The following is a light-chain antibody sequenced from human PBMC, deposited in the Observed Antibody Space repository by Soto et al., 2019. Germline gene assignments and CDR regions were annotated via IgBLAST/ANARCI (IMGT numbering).Light chain of an antibody. CDR1: SSDVGSYNL. J-gene: IGLJ1*01. V-gene: IGLV2-23*02. CDR2: EVS. CDR3: CSYAGSSTV. Sequence: QSVLTQPASVSGSPGQSITISCTGTSSDVGSYNLVSWYQQHPGKAPKLMIYEVSKRPSGVSNRFSGSKSGNTASLTISGPQAEDEADYYCCSYAGSSTVFGTGTKVTVL.